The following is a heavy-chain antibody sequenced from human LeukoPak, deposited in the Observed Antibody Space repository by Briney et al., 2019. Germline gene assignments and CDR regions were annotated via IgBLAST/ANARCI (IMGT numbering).Heavy chain of an antibody. CDR3: ARAEWLGWFDP. D-gene: IGHD6-19*01. CDR2: IYYSGST. CDR1: GGSVSSGGYY. Sequence: SETLSLTCTVSGGSVSSGGYYWSWIRQHPGRGLEWIGYIYYSGSTYYNPSLKSRVTISVDTSKNQFSLKLSSVTAADTAVYYCARAEWLGWFDPWGQGTLVTVSS. J-gene: IGHJ5*02. V-gene: IGHV4-31*03.